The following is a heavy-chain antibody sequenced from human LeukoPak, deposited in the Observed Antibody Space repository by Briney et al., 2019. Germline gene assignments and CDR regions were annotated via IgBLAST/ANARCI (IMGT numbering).Heavy chain of an antibody. Sequence: SETLSLTCTHPGGSISSYYWSWIRQPAGKGLEWIGRIYTSGSTNYNPSLKSRVTISVDKSKNQFSLKLSSVTAADTAVYYCARDAGFWSGYHYYYYYMDVWGKGTTVTVSS. CDR1: GGSISSYY. CDR2: IYTSGST. V-gene: IGHV4-4*07. D-gene: IGHD3-3*01. J-gene: IGHJ6*03. CDR3: ARDAGFWSGYHYYYYYMDV.